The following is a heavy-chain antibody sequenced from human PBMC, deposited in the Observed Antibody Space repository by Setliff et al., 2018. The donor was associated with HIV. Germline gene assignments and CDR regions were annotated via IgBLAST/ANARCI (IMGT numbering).Heavy chain of an antibody. CDR3: AKVDNGHCTSASCRDFDY. D-gene: IGHD2-2*03. J-gene: IGHJ4*02. V-gene: IGHV3-23*01. CDR1: GFNIGTNG. Sequence: HPGGSLRLSCAVSGFNIGTNGMSWVRQAPGKGLEWVSAIDPSGSRIFYSDSVKGRFTISRDNSKNTLYLQMNSLTAEDTAVYYCAKVDNGHCTSASCRDFDYWGQGTLVTVSS. CDR2: IDPSGSRI.